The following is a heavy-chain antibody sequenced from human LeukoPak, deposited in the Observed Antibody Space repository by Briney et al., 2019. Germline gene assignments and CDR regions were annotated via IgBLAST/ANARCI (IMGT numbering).Heavy chain of an antibody. D-gene: IGHD6-6*01. CDR1: GGAISSYY. J-gene: IGHJ6*03. CDR3: ASGDEYSSSSLRYYYMDV. V-gene: IGHV4-4*07. Sequence: SETLSLTCTVSGGAISSYYWSWIRQPAGKGLEWIGRIYTSGSTNYNPSLKSRVTISVDKSKNQFSLKLSSVTAADTAVYYCASGDEYSSSSLRYYYMDVWGKGTTVTVSS. CDR2: IYTSGST.